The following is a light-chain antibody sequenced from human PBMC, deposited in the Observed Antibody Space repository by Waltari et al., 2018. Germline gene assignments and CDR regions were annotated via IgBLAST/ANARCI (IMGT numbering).Light chain of an antibody. J-gene: IGKJ1*01. CDR2: WAS. V-gene: IGKV4-1*01. Sequence: DIVMTQSPDSLAVSLGERATIHCKSSQSVLYSSNNKNYLAWYQQKPGQPPKLLIYWASTRESGVPDRFSGSGSGTDVTLTISSLQAEDGAVYYCQQYDSTPWTFGQGTKVEIK. CDR1: QSVLYSSNNKNY. CDR3: QQYDSTPWT.